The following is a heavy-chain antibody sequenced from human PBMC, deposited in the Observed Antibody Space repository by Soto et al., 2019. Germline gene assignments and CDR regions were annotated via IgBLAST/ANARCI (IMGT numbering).Heavy chain of an antibody. J-gene: IGHJ4*02. V-gene: IGHV3-74*01. CDR1: GFTFSNYW. CDR3: VRDSHGDY. Sequence: EVHLVESGVGLVQPGGSLRLSCAGSGFTFSNYWMHWVRQAPGKGLEWVSRIDHDGPTDYADSVRGRFTISRDNAENTLYLQMNSLRPEDTAVYYCVRDSHGDYWGQGTLVTVSS. CDR2: IDHDGPT.